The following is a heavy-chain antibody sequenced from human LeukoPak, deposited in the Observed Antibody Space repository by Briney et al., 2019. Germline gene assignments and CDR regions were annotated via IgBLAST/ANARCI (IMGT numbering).Heavy chain of an antibody. CDR1: GGSFSGYY. CDR3: ASVPSEGSGYLPYFDY. V-gene: IGHV4-34*01. D-gene: IGHD3-22*01. CDR2: INHSGST. J-gene: IGHJ4*02. Sequence: PSETLSLTCAVYGGSFSGYYWSWIRQPPGKGLEWIGEINHSGSTNYNPSLKSRVTISVDTSKNQFSLKLSSVTAADTAVYYCASVPSEGSGYLPYFDYWGQGTLVTVSS.